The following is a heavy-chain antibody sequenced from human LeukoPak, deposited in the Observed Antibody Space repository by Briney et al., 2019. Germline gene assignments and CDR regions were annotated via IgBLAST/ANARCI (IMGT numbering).Heavy chain of an antibody. Sequence: PGGSLRLSCAASRFRFASYGMHWVCQAPGKGLEWVAYIRYDGSDKYYADSVKGRFIISRDNSNNTLYLQMNSLRDEDTAVYYCAKEGRPPGTDDYSNWLFDDYWGQGTLVTVSS. CDR3: AKEGRPPGTDDYSNWLFDDY. V-gene: IGHV3-30*02. J-gene: IGHJ4*02. CDR1: RFRFASYG. CDR2: IRYDGSDK. D-gene: IGHD4-11*01.